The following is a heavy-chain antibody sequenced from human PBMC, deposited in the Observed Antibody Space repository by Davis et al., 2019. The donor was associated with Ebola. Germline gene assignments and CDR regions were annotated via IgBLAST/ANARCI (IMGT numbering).Heavy chain of an antibody. CDR3: AKDIHKHDYGDLLYYYYGMDV. CDR1: GFTFDDYA. Sequence: SLKISCAASGFTFDDYAMHWVRQAPGKGLEWVSGISWNSGSIVYADSVKGRFTISRDNAKNSLYLQMNSLRAEDTALYYCAKDIHKHDYGDLLYYYYGMDVWGKGTTVTVSS. J-gene: IGHJ6*04. V-gene: IGHV3-9*01. CDR2: ISWNSGSI. D-gene: IGHD4-17*01.